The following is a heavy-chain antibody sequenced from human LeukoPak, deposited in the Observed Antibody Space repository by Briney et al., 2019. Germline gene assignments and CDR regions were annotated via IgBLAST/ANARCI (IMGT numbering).Heavy chain of an antibody. CDR2: FDPEDGET. CDR1: GYTLTKLY. CDR3: GTPRWHIIELHYYYAMDV. D-gene: IGHD2-21*01. J-gene: IGHJ6*02. Sequence: ASVKVSCKVSGYTLTKLYIHWVRQAPGKGLEWMGGFDPEDGETIYAQQFQGRVTMTEDTSSDTAYMELKNLRSEDTAVYYCGTPRWHIIELHYYYAMDVWGQGTTVTVSS. V-gene: IGHV1-24*01.